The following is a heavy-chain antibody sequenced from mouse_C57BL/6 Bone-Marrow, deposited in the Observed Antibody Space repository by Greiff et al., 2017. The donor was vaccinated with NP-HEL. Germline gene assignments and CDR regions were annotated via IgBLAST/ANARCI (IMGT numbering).Heavy chain of an antibody. CDR1: GYTFTDYY. J-gene: IGHJ2*01. V-gene: IGHV1-19*01. CDR2: INPYNGGT. CDR3: ARVAYFDY. Sequence: DVKLQESGPVLVKPGASVKMSCKASGYTFTDYYMNWVKQSHGKSLEWIGVINPYNGGTSYNQKFKGKATLTVDKSSSTAYMELNSLTSEDSAVYYCARVAYFDYWGQGTTLTVSS.